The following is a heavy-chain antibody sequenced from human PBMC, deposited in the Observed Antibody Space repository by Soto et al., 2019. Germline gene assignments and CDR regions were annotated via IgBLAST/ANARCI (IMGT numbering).Heavy chain of an antibody. CDR3: VRSCFVALGVTLVDY. Sequence: EVQLVESGGGLVQPGGSLRLSCAASGFTVSNNYINWVRQAPGKGLEWVSIIYSGGSTYYADSVKGRFTISRDNSKNTLYLQMPSLRAEDTAVYYCVRSCFVALGVTLVDYWGQGTLVTVSS. J-gene: IGHJ4*02. CDR1: GFTVSNNY. D-gene: IGHD6-19*01. V-gene: IGHV3-66*01. CDR2: IYSGGST.